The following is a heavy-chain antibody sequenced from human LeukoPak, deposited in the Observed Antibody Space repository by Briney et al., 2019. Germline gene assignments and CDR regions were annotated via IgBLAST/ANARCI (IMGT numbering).Heavy chain of an antibody. CDR1: GFTFSSYS. Sequence: GGSLRLSCAASGFTFSSYSMNWVRQAPGKGLEWVSSISSSSSYIYYADSVKGRFTISRDNAKNSLYLQMNSLRAEDTAVYYCARDSTVTTSDAFDIWGQGTMVTVSS. CDR3: ARDSTVTTSDAFDI. V-gene: IGHV3-21*01. D-gene: IGHD4-17*01. J-gene: IGHJ3*02. CDR2: ISSSSSYI.